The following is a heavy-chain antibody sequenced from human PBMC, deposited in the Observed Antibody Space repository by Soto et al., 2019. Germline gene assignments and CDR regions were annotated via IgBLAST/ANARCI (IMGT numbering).Heavy chain of an antibody. D-gene: IGHD2-2*01. CDR2: IYWDDDK. CDR1: GFSLSSDGVG. J-gene: IGHJ3*01. Sequence: QITLKESGPTLVKPTQTLTLTCTVSGFSLSSDGVGVAWIRQPPGKALEWLALIYWDDDKRYSPSLKTRLTITKDTSKNHVVLTMTNMDPVDTATYYCAHAYGGTSWPNDALDVWGQGTVVTVSS. V-gene: IGHV2-5*02. CDR3: AHAYGGTSWPNDALDV.